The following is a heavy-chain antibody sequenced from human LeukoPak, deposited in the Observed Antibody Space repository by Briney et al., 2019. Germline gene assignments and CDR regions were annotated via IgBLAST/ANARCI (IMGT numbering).Heavy chain of an antibody. V-gene: IGHV1-18*01. D-gene: IGHD2/OR15-2a*01. CDR2: INPYNGNT. Sequence: ASVKVSCKASGYTFTNFAISWLRQAPGEGLEWMGWINPYNGNTDYAQKVQDRVTMTADTSTSTAYMELRSLRSDDTAVYYCTREGLCGCNVYRCGGSDSGGQGTLVTVSS. J-gene: IGHJ4*02. CDR3: TREGLCGCNVYRCGGSDS. CDR1: GYTFTNFA.